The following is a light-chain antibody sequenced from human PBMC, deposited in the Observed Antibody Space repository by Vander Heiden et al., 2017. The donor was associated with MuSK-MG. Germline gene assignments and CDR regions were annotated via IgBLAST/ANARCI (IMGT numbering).Light chain of an antibody. CDR3: QSYDSSLSGYV. V-gene: IGLV1-40*01. CDR1: SSNIGAGYD. CDR2: GNS. Sequence: QSVLTQPPSVSGAPGQWVTMSCTGRSSNIGAGYDVRWYKQLPGTAPKLLIYGNSNRPSGVPDRFSGSKSGTSASLTITGLQAEDEADYYCQSYDSSLSGYVFGTGTKVTVL. J-gene: IGLJ1*01.